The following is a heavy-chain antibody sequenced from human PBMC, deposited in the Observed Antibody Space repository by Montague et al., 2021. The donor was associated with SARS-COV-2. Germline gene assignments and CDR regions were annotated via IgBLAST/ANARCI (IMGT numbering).Heavy chain of an antibody. V-gene: IGHV4-34*01. J-gene: IGHJ6*02. D-gene: IGHD3-9*01. CDR3: ARGILLRYFDWTYYYYGMDV. Sequence: SETLSLTCAVYGGSFSGYYWSWIRQPPGKGLEWIGEINHSGSTNYNPSLKSRVTISVDTSKNQFSLKLSSVTAADTAVYYCARGILLRYFDWTYYYYGMDVWGQGTTVTV. CDR2: INHSGST. CDR1: GGSFSGYY.